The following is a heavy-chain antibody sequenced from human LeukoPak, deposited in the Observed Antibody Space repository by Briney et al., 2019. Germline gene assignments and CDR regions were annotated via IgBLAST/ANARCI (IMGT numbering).Heavy chain of an antibody. Sequence: GGSPRLSCAASGFTFSSYAMSWVRQAPGKGLEWVSAISGSGGSTYYADSVKGRFTISRDNSKNTLYLQMNSLRAEDTAVYYCTRDRRANQRGYFDYWGQGTLVTVSS. CDR2: ISGSGGST. CDR1: GFTFSSYA. V-gene: IGHV3-23*01. D-gene: IGHD2-8*01. J-gene: IGHJ4*02. CDR3: TRDRRANQRGYFDY.